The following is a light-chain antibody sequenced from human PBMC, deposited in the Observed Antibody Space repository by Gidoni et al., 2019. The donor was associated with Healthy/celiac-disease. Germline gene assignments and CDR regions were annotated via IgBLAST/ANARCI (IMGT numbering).Light chain of an antibody. CDR3: CSYAGSYTLV. J-gene: IGLJ2*01. CDR2: DVS. Sequence: HSALPPPRLASGSSGQPVTISCTGTSSDVGGYHYVSWYQQHPGKAPKLMIYDVSKRPSGVPDRFSGSKSGNTASLTISGLQAEDEADYYCCSYAGSYTLVFGGGTKLTVL. CDR1: SSDVGGYHY. V-gene: IGLV2-11*01.